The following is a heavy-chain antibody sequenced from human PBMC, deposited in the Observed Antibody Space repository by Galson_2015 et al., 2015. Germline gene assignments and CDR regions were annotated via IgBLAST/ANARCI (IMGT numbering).Heavy chain of an antibody. J-gene: IGHJ2*01. CDR2: IYHSGST. CDR1: GGSISSSNW. CDR3: ARDTLRYFDYSRIPVTQTFEFDL. D-gene: IGHD3-9*01. Sequence: SETLSLTCAVSGGSISSSNWWSWVRQPPGKGLEWIGEIYHSGSTNYNPSPKSRVTISVDTSKNQFSLKLSSVTAADTAVYYCARDTLRYFDYSRIPVTQTFEFDLWGRGTLVTVSS. V-gene: IGHV4-4*02.